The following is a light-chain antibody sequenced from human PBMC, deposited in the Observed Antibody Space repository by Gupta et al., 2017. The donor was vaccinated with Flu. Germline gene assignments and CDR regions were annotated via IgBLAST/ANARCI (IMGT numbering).Light chain of an antibody. CDR1: QSLLYSPNNKHS. CDR2: WAS. V-gene: IGKV4-1*01. CDR3: QQDYGPWT. Sequence: VSLGERVTMNCKSSQSLLYSPNNKHSLYWYQQRPGQPPKLIIYWASTRESGVPERFSGSGSGRDFTLTISRLQDEDVAVYCWQQDYGPWTFGQGTKVEIK. J-gene: IGKJ1*01.